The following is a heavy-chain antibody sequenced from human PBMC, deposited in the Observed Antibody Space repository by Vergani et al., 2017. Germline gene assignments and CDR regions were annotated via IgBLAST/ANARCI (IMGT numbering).Heavy chain of an antibody. CDR2: IYYSGST. CDR1: GGSISSSSYY. CDR3: ARRGSSSSIREVFEGLDI. V-gene: IGHV4-39*01. J-gene: IGHJ3*02. D-gene: IGHD6-6*01. Sequence: QLQLQESGPGLVKPSETLSLTCTVSGGSISSSSYYWGWIRQPPGKGLEWIGSIYYSGSTYYNPSLKSRVTISVDTSKNQFSLKLSSVTAADTAVYYCARRGSSSSIREVFEGLDIWGQGTMVTVSS.